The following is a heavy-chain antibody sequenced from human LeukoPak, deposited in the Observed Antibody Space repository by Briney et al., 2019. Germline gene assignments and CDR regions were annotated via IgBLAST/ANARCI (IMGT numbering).Heavy chain of an antibody. CDR3: ATRSSLSPRYNYYMDV. CDR2: IYASGST. J-gene: IGHJ6*03. D-gene: IGHD6-13*01. Sequence: SETLSLTCTVSGGSFSSDYCSWIRQPAGKGLEWIGRIYASGSTNYNPSLKSRVTMSVDTSKNQFSLNLSSVTAADTAVYYCATRSSLSPRYNYYMDVWGKGTTVTVSS. V-gene: IGHV4-4*07. CDR1: GGSFSSDY.